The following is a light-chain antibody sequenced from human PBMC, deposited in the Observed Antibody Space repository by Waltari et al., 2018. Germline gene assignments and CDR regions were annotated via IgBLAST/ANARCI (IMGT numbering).Light chain of an antibody. CDR1: SSDVGSYNL. Sequence: ASVSGSPGQSITISCTGTSSDVGSYNLVSWYQQHPGKAPKLMIYEVSKRPSGVSNRFSGSKSGNTASLTISGLQAEDEADYYCCSYAGSSTHVVFGGGTKLTVL. J-gene: IGLJ2*01. CDR3: CSYAGSSTHVV. CDR2: EVS. V-gene: IGLV2-23*02.